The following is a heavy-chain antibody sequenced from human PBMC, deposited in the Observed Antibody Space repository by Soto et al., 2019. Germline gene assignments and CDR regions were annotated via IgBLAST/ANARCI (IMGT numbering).Heavy chain of an antibody. D-gene: IGHD2-2*03. V-gene: IGHV1-8*01. CDR3: VRGLRRGYSVY. CDR1: GYTFTGYD. Sequence: QVQLVQSGAEVKKPGASVKVSCKASGYTFTGYDVNWVRQATGQGLEWVGWMNPNTGVAGFGQKFQGRVTLTGNTSITTAYMELSSLRSEDTAVYYCVRGLRRGYSVYWGQGTLVTVSS. CDR2: MNPNTGVA. J-gene: IGHJ4*02.